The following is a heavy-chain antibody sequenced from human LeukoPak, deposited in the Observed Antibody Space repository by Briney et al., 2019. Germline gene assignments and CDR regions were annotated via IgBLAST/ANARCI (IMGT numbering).Heavy chain of an antibody. CDR3: AKAGGSNYGRYCFDD. J-gene: IGHJ4*02. CDR2: IVCNAKLT. D-gene: IGHD3-10*01. Sequence: SAGSLRLSCAASGCTFTSHVRTWCGRDPPRQRQGGSWIVCNAKLTYYADSVKGRFTISRDDSKNPVHLQMNGLRAGDTALYYCAKAGGSNYGRYCFDDWGQGTLVTVSS. CDR1: GCTFTSHV. V-gene: IGHV3-23*01.